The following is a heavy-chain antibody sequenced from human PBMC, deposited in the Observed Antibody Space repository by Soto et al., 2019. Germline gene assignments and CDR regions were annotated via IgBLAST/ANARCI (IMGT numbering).Heavy chain of an antibody. V-gene: IGHV4-4*02. Sequence: KTSETLSLTCAVSGGSISSSNWWSWVRQPPGKGLEWIGEIYHSGSTNYNPSLKSRVTISVDKSKNQFSLKLSSVTAADTAVYYCARKIYCNSTSCYSDYYYGMDVWGQVTTVTVSS. CDR2: IYHSGST. CDR1: GGSISSSNW. D-gene: IGHD2-2*01. J-gene: IGHJ6*02. CDR3: ARKIYCNSTSCYSDYYYGMDV.